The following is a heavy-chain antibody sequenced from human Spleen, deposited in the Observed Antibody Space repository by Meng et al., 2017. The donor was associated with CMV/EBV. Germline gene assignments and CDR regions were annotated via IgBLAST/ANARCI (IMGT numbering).Heavy chain of an antibody. CDR3: ARDIFCSSISCYISDY. CDR2: ISSSSSYI. J-gene: IGHJ4*02. D-gene: IGHD2-2*02. Sequence: GGSLRLSCAASGFTFSSYSMNWVRQAPGKGLEWVSSISSSSSYIYYADSVKGRFTISRDNAKNSLYLQINSLRAEDTAVYYCARDIFCSSISCYISDYWGQGTLVTVSS. V-gene: IGHV3-21*01. CDR1: GFTFSSYS.